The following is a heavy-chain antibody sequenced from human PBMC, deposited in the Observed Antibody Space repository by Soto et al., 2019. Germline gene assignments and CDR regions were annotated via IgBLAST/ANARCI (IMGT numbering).Heavy chain of an antibody. J-gene: IGHJ5*02. V-gene: IGHV3-30*18. CDR3: AKGGRLPRLGPFDP. CDR1: GFTFSSYG. CDR2: ISYDGSNK. D-gene: IGHD2-15*01. Sequence: GGSLRLSCAASGFTFSSYGMHWVRQAPGKGLEWVAVISYDGSNKYYADSVKGRFTISRDNSKNTLYLQMNSLRAEDTAVYYCAKGGRLPRLGPFDPWGQGTLVTVSS.